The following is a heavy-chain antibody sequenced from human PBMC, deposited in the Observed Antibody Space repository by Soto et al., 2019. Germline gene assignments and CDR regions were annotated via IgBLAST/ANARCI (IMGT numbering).Heavy chain of an antibody. V-gene: IGHV3-23*01. CDR3: AKDDGDYYDSSVYYYYFDY. CDR1: GFTFSSYA. Sequence: GSLRLSCAASGFTFSSYAMSWVRQAPGKGLEWVSAISGSGGSTYYADSVKGRFTISRDNSKNTLYLQMNSLRAEDTAVYYCAKDDGDYYDSSVYYYYFDYWGQVTLVTVSS. D-gene: IGHD3-22*01. J-gene: IGHJ4*02. CDR2: ISGSGGST.